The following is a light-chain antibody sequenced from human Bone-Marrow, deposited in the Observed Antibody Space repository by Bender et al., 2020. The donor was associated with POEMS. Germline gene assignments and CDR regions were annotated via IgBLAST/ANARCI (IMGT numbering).Light chain of an antibody. V-gene: IGLV1-44*01. CDR3: AVWDDSLNGWV. Sequence: QSVLTQPPSASGAPGQTVTISCSGSRSNIGAHAVNWYQHLPGTAPKLLIYSSHRRPSEVPDRFSGSRSGTSASLAISGLQSEDEADYYCAVWDDSLNGWVFGGGTKLTVL. CDR2: SSH. J-gene: IGLJ3*02. CDR1: RSNIGAHA.